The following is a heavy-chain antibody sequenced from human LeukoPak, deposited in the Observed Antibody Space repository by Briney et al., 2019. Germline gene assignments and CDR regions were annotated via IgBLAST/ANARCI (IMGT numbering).Heavy chain of an antibody. CDR3: ASAGGSSWPQFDY. D-gene: IGHD6-13*01. J-gene: IGHJ4*02. CDR2: INHSGST. Sequence: SETLSLTCAVHGGSFSGYYWSWIRQPPGKGLEWIGEINHSGSTNYNPSLKSRVTISVDTSKNQFSLKLSSVTAADTAVYYCASAGGSSWPQFDYWGQGTLVTVSS. V-gene: IGHV4-34*01. CDR1: GGSFSGYY.